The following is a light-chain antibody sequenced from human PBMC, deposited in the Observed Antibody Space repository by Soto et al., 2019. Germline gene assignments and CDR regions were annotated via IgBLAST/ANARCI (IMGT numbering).Light chain of an antibody. CDR2: GAS. Sequence: EIVLTQSPGTLSLSPGERATLSCRASQSVSSSYLAWYQQKPGQAPRLLIYGASSRATGIPDRFSGSGSGTEFTLTISRLEPEDFAVYYCQQYGRTFGQGTKVEIK. CDR3: QQYGRT. V-gene: IGKV3-20*01. CDR1: QSVSSSY. J-gene: IGKJ1*01.